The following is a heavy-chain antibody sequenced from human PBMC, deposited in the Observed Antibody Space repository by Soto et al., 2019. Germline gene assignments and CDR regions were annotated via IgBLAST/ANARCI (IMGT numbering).Heavy chain of an antibody. J-gene: IGHJ4*02. CDR2: IYYSGST. V-gene: IGHV4-59*01. Sequence: SETLSLTCTVSGGSISSYYWSWIRQPPGKGLKWIGYIYYSGSTNYNPSLKSRVTISVDTSKNQFSLKLSSVTAADTAVYYCARVFSAARLGDFDYWGQGTLVTVSS. CDR1: GGSISSYY. CDR3: ARVFSAARLGDFDY. D-gene: IGHD6-6*01.